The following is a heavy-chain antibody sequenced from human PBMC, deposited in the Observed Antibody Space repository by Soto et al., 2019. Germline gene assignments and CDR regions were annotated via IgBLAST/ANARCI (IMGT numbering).Heavy chain of an antibody. CDR2: IYHTGST. CDR1: GGSISTYD. V-gene: IGHV4-59*01. CDR3: ARVVTATSHYFDY. D-gene: IGHD2-21*02. Sequence: PSETLSLTCTVSGGSISTYDWSWIRQSPGKGLEWIGCIYHTGSTKYNPSLKSRVTISVDTSKSQFSLKLSSVTAADTAVYYCARVVTATSHYFDYWGQGALVTVSS. J-gene: IGHJ4*02.